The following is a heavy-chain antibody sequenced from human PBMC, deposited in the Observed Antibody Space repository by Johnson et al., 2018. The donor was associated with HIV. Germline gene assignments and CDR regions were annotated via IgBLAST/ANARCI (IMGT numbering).Heavy chain of an antibody. J-gene: IGHJ3*02. D-gene: IGHD6-13*01. CDR2: MSYDGSNK. CDR1: GFIFSNYA. CDR3: ARAGGGIAAAGTRAFDI. V-gene: IGHV3-30-3*01. Sequence: QLVESGGGVVQPGRSLRLSCAASGFIFSNYAMQWVRQAPGKGLKWVAVMSYDGSNKYYADSVKGRFTISRDNSKNTLYLQMNSLRAEDTAVYYCARAGGGIAAAGTRAFDIWGQGTMVTVSS.